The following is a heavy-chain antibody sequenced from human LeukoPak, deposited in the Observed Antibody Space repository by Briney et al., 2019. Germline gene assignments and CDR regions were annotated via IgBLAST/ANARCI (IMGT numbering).Heavy chain of an antibody. D-gene: IGHD7-27*01. Sequence: SSETLSLTCTVSGGSISSYYWSWIRQSPGKGLEWIGYIYYTGTSYNPSLKSRVTISADTSKNQFSLNLSSVTAADTAVYYCASRKLGNDYWGQGTLVTVSS. CDR2: IYYTGT. CDR1: GGSISSYY. CDR3: ASRKLGNDY. V-gene: IGHV4-59*01. J-gene: IGHJ4*02.